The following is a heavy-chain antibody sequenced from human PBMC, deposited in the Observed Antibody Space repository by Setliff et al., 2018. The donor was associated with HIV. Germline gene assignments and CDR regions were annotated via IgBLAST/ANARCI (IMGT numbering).Heavy chain of an antibody. CDR3: ARRVVHTSPSDPSGLYFDF. V-gene: IGHV1-3*04. CDR1: GYTFTSHA. D-gene: IGHD2-2*01. J-gene: IGHJ4*02. Sequence: GASVKVSCKASGYTFTSHAIHWVRQAPGQRLEWMGWINTGNGNTKYSQKFQDRVTISVDTSKKQFSLKLTSVTAADTAVYFCARRVVHTSPSDPSGLYFDFWGQGTLVTVSS. CDR2: INTGNGNT.